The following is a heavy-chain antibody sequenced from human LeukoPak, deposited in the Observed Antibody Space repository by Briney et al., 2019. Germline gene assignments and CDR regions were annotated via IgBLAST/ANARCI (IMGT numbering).Heavy chain of an antibody. J-gene: IGHJ4*02. V-gene: IGHV3-30-3*01. CDR1: GFTFNTYS. CDR2: LSFDGDEK. CDR3: AREFDY. Sequence: GGSLRLSCAASGFTFNTYSMHWVRQAPGKGLEWVAVLSFDGDEKHYADSVKGRFTISRDNAKNSLYLQMNSLRAEDTAVYYCAREFDYWGQGTLVTVSS.